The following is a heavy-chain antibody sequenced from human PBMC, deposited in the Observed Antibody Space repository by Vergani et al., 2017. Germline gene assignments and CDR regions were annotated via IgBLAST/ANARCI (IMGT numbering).Heavy chain of an antibody. CDR2: INPNSGGT. CDR3: ARDGGGVWELLPIDC. Sequence: QVQLVQSGAEVKKPGASVKVSCKASGYTFTGYYMHWVRQAPGQGLEWMGWINPNSGGTNYAQKFQGRVTMTRDTSISTAYMELSRLRSDDTAVCYCARDGGGVWELLPIDCWGQGTLVTVSS. D-gene: IGHD1-26*01. J-gene: IGHJ4*02. CDR1: GYTFTGYY. V-gene: IGHV1-2*02.